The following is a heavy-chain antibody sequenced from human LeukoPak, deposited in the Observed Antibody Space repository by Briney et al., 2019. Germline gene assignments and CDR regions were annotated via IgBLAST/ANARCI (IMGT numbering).Heavy chain of an antibody. CDR1: GFTFSSYE. V-gene: IGHV3-48*03. D-gene: IGHD6-19*01. CDR2: ISSSGSPI. CDR3: ARGGLVGDY. J-gene: IGHJ4*02. Sequence: GGSLRLSCAASGFTFSSYEMNWVRQAPGKGLEWVSYISSSGSPIYYADSVKGRFTISRDNAKDSLYLQMNSLRAEDTAVYYCARGGLVGDYWGQGTLVTVSS.